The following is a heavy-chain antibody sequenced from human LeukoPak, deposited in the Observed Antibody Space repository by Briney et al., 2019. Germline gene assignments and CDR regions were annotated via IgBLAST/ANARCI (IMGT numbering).Heavy chain of an antibody. Sequence: SETQSLTCTVSGGSISSGSYYWSWIRQPAGKGLEWIGRIYTSGSTNYNPSLKSRVTISVDTSKNQFSLKLSSVTAADTAVYYCAKWDLRRYFDYWGQGTLVTVSS. V-gene: IGHV4-61*02. D-gene: IGHD1-26*01. CDR2: IYTSGST. CDR1: GGSISSGSYY. CDR3: AKWDLRRYFDY. J-gene: IGHJ4*02.